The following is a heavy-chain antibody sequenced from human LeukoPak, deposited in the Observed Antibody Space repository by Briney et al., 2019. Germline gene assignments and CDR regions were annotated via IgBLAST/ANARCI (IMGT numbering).Heavy chain of an antibody. CDR1: GFTFTDYY. D-gene: IGHD6-19*01. V-gene: IGHV3-11*06. CDR2: ISSSSSYI. CDR3: AREPGYSSGWYGYYYYYGMDV. J-gene: IGHJ6*02. Sequence: GGSLGLSCAASGFTFTDYYMTWIRQAPGKGLEWVSSISSSSSYIYYADSVKGRFTISRDNAKNSLYLQMNSLRAEDTAVYYCAREPGYSSGWYGYYYYYGMDVWGQGTTVTVSS.